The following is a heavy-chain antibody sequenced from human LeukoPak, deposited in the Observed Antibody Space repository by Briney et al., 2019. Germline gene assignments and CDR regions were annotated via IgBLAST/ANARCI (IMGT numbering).Heavy chain of an antibody. D-gene: IGHD4/OR15-4a*01. CDR3: ARVGLVDNEYGFYFYMDV. Sequence: ASVKVSCKPSGYSFSDYGITWVRQAPGLGIEWMGWISGYNGNTNYAESLQGRVTMTIDTSTSTAYLDLRSLRSDDTAVYYCARVGLVDNEYGFYFYMDVWGKGTTVIVSS. V-gene: IGHV1-18*01. J-gene: IGHJ6*03. CDR1: GYSFSDYG. CDR2: ISGYNGNT.